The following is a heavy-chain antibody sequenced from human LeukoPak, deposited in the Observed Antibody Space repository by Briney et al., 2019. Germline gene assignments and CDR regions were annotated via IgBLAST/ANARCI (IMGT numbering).Heavy chain of an antibody. V-gene: IGHV4-30-4*08. CDR2: IYYSGST. J-gene: IGHJ4*02. D-gene: IGHD3-9*01. CDR1: GGSISSGDYY. Sequence: SQTLSLTCTVSGGSISSGDYYWSWIRQPPGKGLEWIGYIYYSGSTYYNPSLKSRVTMSVDTSNNQFSLKLKSVTAADTAMYYCAREKSVTGSPYYFDYWGQGILVTVSS. CDR3: AREKSVTGSPYYFDY.